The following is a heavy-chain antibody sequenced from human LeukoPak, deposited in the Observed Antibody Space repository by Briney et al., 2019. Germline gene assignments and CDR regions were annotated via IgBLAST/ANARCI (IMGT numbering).Heavy chain of an antibody. CDR1: GFIFSNYG. CDR2: ISSSSSYI. J-gene: IGHJ4*02. D-gene: IGHD3-10*01. Sequence: GGSLRLSCAASGFIFSNYGMHWVRQAPGKGLEWVSSISSSSSYIYYADSVKGRFTISRDNAKNSLYLQMNSLRAEDTAVYHCARAGAPHTRDYYGSGTPFDYWGQGTLVTVSS. CDR3: ARAGAPHTRDYYGSGTPFDY. V-gene: IGHV3-21*01.